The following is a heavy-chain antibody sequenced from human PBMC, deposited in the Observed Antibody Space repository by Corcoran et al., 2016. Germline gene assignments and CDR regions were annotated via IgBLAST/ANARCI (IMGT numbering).Heavy chain of an antibody. V-gene: IGHV3-15*01. CDR2: IKDKTDGGTT. CDR3: TTNIGNS. CDR1: GFTFSNAW. Sequence: EVQLVESGGDLVKPGGSLRLSCAASGFTFSNAWMTWVRQAPGKGLEWVGLIKDKTDGGTTHYAAPVKGRFTISRNDSENTLYLQMSSLKVEDTAVYYCTTNIGNSWGQGTLVTVSS. D-gene: IGHD5-12*01. J-gene: IGHJ4*02.